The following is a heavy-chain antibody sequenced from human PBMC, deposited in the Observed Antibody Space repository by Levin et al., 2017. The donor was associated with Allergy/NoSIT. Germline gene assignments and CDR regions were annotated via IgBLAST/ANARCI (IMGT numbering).Heavy chain of an antibody. J-gene: IGHJ4*02. CDR1: GFTFSSYE. D-gene: IGHD2-15*01. CDR2: ISGGGATI. Sequence: GESLKISCAASGFTFSSYEMNWVRQAPGKGLEWVSYISGGGATIYYAASVKGRFTISRDNAQNSLYLQMNSLRAEDTALYYCVRGPDCSAGGCGPTSGAPLDYWGQGTLVTVSS. V-gene: IGHV3-48*03. CDR3: VRGPDCSAGGCGPTSGAPLDY.